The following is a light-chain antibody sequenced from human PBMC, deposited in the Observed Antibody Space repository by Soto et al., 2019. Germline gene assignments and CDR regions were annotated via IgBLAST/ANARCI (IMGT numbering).Light chain of an antibody. CDR2: GAS. J-gene: IGKJ1*01. CDR1: QSVSSN. CDR3: HEYNTWPWT. V-gene: IGKV3-15*01. Sequence: EIVMTQSASTLSGSPGERATLSWRASQSVSSNLAWYQQKHGQAPRLLIYGASTRATGIPARFSGSGYGTEFILTISSLQSEDFAVYYCHEYNTWPWTFGQGTKVDIK.